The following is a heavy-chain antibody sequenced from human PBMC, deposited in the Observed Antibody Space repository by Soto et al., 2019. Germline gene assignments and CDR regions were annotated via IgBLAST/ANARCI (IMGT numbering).Heavy chain of an antibody. CDR1: GGSISIGGYY. Sequence: QVQLLESGPGLVKPSQTLSLTCTVSGGSISIGGYYWSWIRQHPGKGLEWIGYIYYSGVTYYSPSLKSRVTISIDTSKNQFSLKLSSVTAADTSVYYCAGGVLYWGQGTLVTVSS. J-gene: IGHJ4*02. CDR2: IYYSGVT. CDR3: AGGVLY. V-gene: IGHV4-31*03.